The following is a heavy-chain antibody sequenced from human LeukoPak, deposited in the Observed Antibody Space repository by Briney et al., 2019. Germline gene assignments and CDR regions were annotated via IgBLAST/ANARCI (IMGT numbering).Heavy chain of an antibody. J-gene: IGHJ4*02. CDR3: AGAPNPDFFDY. CDR1: GDSGSSGRYY. V-gene: IGHV4-61*01. Sequence: SETLSLACSVSGDSGSSGRYYWSWIRQPPGKGLEWIGHISYRGSTNYNPSLKSRVTILVDTSKNQFSLNLRSVTAADSAVYYCAGAPNPDFFDYWGQGPLATVSS. CDR2: ISYRGST.